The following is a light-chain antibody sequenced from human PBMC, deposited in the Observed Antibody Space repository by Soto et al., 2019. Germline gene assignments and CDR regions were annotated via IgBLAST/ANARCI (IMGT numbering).Light chain of an antibody. Sequence: IVLTQSPGTLSLSPGERATLSCSASQSVTTQLAWYQQKPGQAPRLIIHGASSRATGVPDRITGSGSGTDFTLSISRLEPEDFEVYYCQQYGGSTRTFGQGTKVDIK. CDR3: QQYGGSTRT. CDR2: GAS. V-gene: IGKV3-20*01. CDR1: QSVTTQ. J-gene: IGKJ1*01.